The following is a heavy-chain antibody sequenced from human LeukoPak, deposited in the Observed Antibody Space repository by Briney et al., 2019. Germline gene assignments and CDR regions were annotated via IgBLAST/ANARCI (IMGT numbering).Heavy chain of an antibody. J-gene: IGHJ5*02. D-gene: IGHD3-16*02. CDR3: ARVYPLITFGGVIGTNWFDP. Sequence: SETLSLTCTVSGGSISSSSYYWSWIRQPPGKGLEWIGEINHSGSTNYNPSLKSRVTISVDTSKNQFSLKLSSVTAADTAVYYCARVYPLITFGGVIGTNWFDPWGQGTLVTVSS. V-gene: IGHV4-39*07. CDR2: INHSGST. CDR1: GGSISSSSYY.